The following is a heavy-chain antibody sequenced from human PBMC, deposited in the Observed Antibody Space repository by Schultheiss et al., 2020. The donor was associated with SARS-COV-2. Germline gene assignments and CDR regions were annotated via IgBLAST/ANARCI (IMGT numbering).Heavy chain of an antibody. CDR1: GGSISSGSYY. Sequence: SETLSLTCTVSGGSISSGSYYWGWIRQPPGKGLEWIGSIYYSGSTNYNPSLKSRVTISVDTSKNQFSLKLSSVTAADTAVYYCARDNYYGSGSIDGMDVWGQGTTVTVSS. V-gene: IGHV4-39*07. CDR3: ARDNYYGSGSIDGMDV. J-gene: IGHJ6*02. D-gene: IGHD3-10*01. CDR2: IYYSGST.